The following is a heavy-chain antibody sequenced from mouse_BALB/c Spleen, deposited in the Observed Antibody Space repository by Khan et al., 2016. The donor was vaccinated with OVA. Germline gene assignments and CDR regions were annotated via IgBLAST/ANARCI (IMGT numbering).Heavy chain of an antibody. D-gene: IGHD1-1*01. J-gene: IGHJ2*01. CDR2: ISYSGVT. V-gene: IGHV3-2*02. CDR3: ARGNYYGYYFDY. CDR1: GYSITSGYA. Sequence: EVQLAESGPGLVKPSQSLSLTCTVTGYSITSGYAWNWIRQFPGNKLEWMGYISYSGVTSYTPSLKSRISITRDTSKNQFFLQLNSVTTEDTATYYCARGNYYGYYFDYWGQGTTLTVSS.